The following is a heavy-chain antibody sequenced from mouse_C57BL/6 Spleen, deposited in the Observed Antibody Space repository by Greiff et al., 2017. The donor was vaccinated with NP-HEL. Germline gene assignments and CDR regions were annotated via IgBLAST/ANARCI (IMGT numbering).Heavy chain of an antibody. CDR2: IDPEDGDT. CDR3: TPTTVVATDFDY. J-gene: IGHJ2*01. CDR1: GFNINDYY. D-gene: IGHD1-1*01. Sequence: VQLQQSGAELVRPGASVKLSCTASGFNINDYYMHWVKQRPEQGLEWIGRIDPEDGDTDYAPKFQGKATLTADTSSNTAYLQLSSLTAEDTAVYYSTPTTVVATDFDYWGQGTTLTVSS. V-gene: IGHV14-1*01.